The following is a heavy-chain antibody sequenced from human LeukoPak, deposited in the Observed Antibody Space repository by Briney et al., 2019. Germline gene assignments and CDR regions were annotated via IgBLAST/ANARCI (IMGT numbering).Heavy chain of an antibody. CDR2: ITDGADT. J-gene: IGHJ4*02. V-gene: IGHV3-23*01. D-gene: IGHD1-1*01. CDR3: AKVDYWSPENYLDS. Sequence: GGSLRLSCAASGXPFGSYAMTWVRQAPGKGRESVSVITDGADTYYADSVKGRFTISRDNSQNTVHLQMDNLRADDAAVYYCAKVDYWSPENYLDSWGQGTLVTVSS. CDR1: GXPFGSYA.